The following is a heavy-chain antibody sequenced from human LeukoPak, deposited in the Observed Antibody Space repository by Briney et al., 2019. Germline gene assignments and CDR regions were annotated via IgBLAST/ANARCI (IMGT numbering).Heavy chain of an antibody. CDR3: ARDLGYYDTSGYYYVHYGMDV. CDR2: IYSGGST. Sequence: PGGSLRLSCAASGFTVSSNYMRWVRQAPGKGLEWVSLIYSGGSTYYADSVKGRFTISRHSSKNTLYLQMNSLRAEDTAVYYCARDLGYYDTSGYYYVHYGMDVWGQGTTVTVSS. V-gene: IGHV3-53*04. J-gene: IGHJ6*02. D-gene: IGHD3-22*01. CDR1: GFTVSSNY.